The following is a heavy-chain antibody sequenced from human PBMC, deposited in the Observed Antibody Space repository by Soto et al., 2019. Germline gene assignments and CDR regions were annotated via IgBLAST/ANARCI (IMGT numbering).Heavy chain of an antibody. J-gene: IGHJ5*01. Sequence: SETLSLTCSVSGGSISSSSYYWGWIRQPPGKGLEWIGTIYYSGFTYYNPSLKSRVTISVDTSKNQFSLKLSSVTAPDTAVYYCARHREGSSSSSWFDSWGQGTLVTVSS. D-gene: IGHD6-6*01. CDR1: GGSISSSSYY. CDR2: IYYSGFT. V-gene: IGHV4-39*01. CDR3: ARHREGSSSSSWFDS.